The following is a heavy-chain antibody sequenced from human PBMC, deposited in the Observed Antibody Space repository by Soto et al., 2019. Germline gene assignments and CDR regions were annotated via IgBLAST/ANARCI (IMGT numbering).Heavy chain of an antibody. V-gene: IGHV3-7*01. J-gene: IGHJ6*02. CDR2: IKQDGSEK. D-gene: IGHD6-13*01. Sequence: GGSLRLSCAASGFTFSSYWMSWVRQAPGKGLEWVANIKQDGSEKYYVDSVKGRFTISRDNAKNSLYLQMNSLRAEDTAVYYCARDTPRWYNYYGMDVWGQGTTVTVSS. CDR1: GFTFSSYW. CDR3: ARDTPRWYNYYGMDV.